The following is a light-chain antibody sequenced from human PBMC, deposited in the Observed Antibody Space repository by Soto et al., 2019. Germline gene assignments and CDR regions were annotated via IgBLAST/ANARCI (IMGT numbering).Light chain of an antibody. Sequence: EILLTQSPATLSLSPGERATLSCRASQSGIRSLTWYQQKPGQAPRLLIYDSSNRATGIPARFSGSGSGTECTLTITSLAPEDFAVYYCQQRTDWPLTFRGRTEVE. CDR3: QQRTDWPLT. V-gene: IGKV3-11*01. J-gene: IGKJ4*02. CDR2: DSS. CDR1: QSGIRS.